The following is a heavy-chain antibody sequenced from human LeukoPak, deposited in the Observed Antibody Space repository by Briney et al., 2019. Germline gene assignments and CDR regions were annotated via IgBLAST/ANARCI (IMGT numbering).Heavy chain of an antibody. Sequence: PGGSLRLSCAASGFSFSSYAMSWVRQAPGKGLEWVSAVRGSGGSTYYADSVKGRFTISRDNAKNTLYLQMNSLRVEDTAVYYCARGLTGDRWGQGSLVTVSS. CDR2: VRGSGGST. V-gene: IGHV3-23*01. D-gene: IGHD7-27*01. CDR3: ARGLTGDR. J-gene: IGHJ4*02. CDR1: GFSFSSYA.